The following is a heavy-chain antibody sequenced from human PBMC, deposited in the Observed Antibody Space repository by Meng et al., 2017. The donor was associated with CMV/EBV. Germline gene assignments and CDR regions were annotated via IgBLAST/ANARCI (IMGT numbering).Heavy chain of an antibody. D-gene: IGHD2-2*01. J-gene: IGHJ6*02. V-gene: IGHV1-2*02. CDR1: GYTFTGYY. CDR2: INPNSGGT. Sequence: ASVKVSCKASGYTFTGYYMHWVRQAPGQGLEWMGWINPNSGGTNYAQKFQGRVTMTRDTSISTAYMELSRLRSDDTAVYYCASFPPYQLLLSSTYYYYGMDVWGQGTTVTVSS. CDR3: ASFPPYQLLLSSTYYYYGMDV.